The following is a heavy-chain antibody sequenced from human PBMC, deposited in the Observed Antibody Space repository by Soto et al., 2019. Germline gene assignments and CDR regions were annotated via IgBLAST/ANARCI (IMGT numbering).Heavy chain of an antibody. CDR3: ARIITIFGGHYAMDV. V-gene: IGHV5-51*01. CDR2: IYPDDSDT. Sequence: GASLKISCKGSGYNFTNYWIAWVRQMPGKGLEWIGIIYPDDSDTRYSPSFQGQVTISADKSNNTAYLQWSSLKASDTAMYYCARIITIFGGHYAMDVWGQGTTVTVSS. CDR1: GYNFTNYW. D-gene: IGHD3-3*01. J-gene: IGHJ6*02.